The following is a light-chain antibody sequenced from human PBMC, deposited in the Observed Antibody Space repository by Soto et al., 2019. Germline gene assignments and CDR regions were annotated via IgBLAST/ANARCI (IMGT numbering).Light chain of an antibody. CDR2: AAS. V-gene: IGKV1-16*02. Sequence: DIQMTQSPSSLSASVGDRVTITCRASQGISTSLAWFQQKPGNAPKTLIYAASSLQSGVPSKFSGSGSGTDFSLTISSLQPEDFATYFCQQYNNYPYTFGQGTKLEIK. CDR3: QQYNNYPYT. CDR1: QGISTS. J-gene: IGKJ2*01.